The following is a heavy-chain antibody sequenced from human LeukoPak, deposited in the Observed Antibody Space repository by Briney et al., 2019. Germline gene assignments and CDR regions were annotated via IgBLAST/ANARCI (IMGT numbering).Heavy chain of an antibody. CDR2: ISAYNGNT. V-gene: IGHV1-18*01. D-gene: IGHD3-3*01. Sequence: ASVKVSCKASGYTFTSYGISWVRQAPGQGLEWMGWISAYNGNTNYAQKLQGRVTMTTDTSTSTAYMELRSLRSDDTAVYYCARDSNVLRFLEWLSPPLPHDAFDIWGQGTMVTVSS. CDR3: ARDSNVLRFLEWLSPPLPHDAFDI. CDR1: GYTFTSYG. J-gene: IGHJ3*02.